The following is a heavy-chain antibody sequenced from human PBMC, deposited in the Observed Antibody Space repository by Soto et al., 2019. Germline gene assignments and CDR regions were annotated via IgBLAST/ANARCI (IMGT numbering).Heavy chain of an antibody. CDR1: GYTFTDYY. CDR3: ARSAQSDFWSGIGDY. D-gene: IGHD3-3*01. Sequence: QVQLVQSGAGVKKPGASVKLSCKTSGYTFTDYYIHWVRQAPGQGLEWMGIINPRNANTNYAQKFQGRATMTRDTPTSTVYMDLSSLRSEDTAVYYCARSAQSDFWSGIGDYWGQGTLVTVSS. J-gene: IGHJ4*02. V-gene: IGHV1-46*01. CDR2: INPRNANT.